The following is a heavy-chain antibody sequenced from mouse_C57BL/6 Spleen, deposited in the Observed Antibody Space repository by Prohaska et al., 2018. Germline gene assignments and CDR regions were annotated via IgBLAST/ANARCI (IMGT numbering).Heavy chain of an antibody. CDR3: ARDYYGSSYGLWYFDV. V-gene: IGHV1-26*01. Sequence: HGKSLEWIGDINPNNGGTSYNQKFKGKATLTVDKSSSTAYMELRSLTSEDSAVYYCARDYYGSSYGLWYFDVWGTGTTVTVSS. D-gene: IGHD1-1*01. CDR2: INPNNGGT. J-gene: IGHJ1*03.